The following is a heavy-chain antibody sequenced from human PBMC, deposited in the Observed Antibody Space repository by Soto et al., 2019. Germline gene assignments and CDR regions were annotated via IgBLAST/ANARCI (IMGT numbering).Heavy chain of an antibody. CDR1: GDSISSSSYY. D-gene: IGHD3-3*01. V-gene: IGHV4-39*01. CDR2: IYYSGST. Sequence: SETLSLTCTVSGDSISSSSYYWGWIRQPPGKGLEWIGSIYYSGSTYYNPSLKSRVTISVDTSKNQFSLKLSSVTAADTAVYYCARVDTIFGVVIDYWGQGTLVTVSS. J-gene: IGHJ4*02. CDR3: ARVDTIFGVVIDY.